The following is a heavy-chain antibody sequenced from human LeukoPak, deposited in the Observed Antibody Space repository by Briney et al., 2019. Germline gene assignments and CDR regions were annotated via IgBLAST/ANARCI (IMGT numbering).Heavy chain of an antibody. CDR3: ARDGSIAAAGYFDY. CDR2: IIPTLGIA. V-gene: IGHV1-69*04. CDR1: GGTFSSYA. Sequence: GASVKVSCKASGGTFSSYAISWVRQAPGQGLEWMGRIIPTLGIANYAQKFQGRVTITADKSTSTAYMELSSLRSEDTAVYYCARDGSIAAAGYFDYWGQGTLVTVSS. J-gene: IGHJ4*02. D-gene: IGHD6-13*01.